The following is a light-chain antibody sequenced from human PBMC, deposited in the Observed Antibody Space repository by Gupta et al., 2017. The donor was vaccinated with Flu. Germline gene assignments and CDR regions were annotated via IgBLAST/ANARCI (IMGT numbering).Light chain of an antibody. CDR3: QQSDSTPYS. J-gene: IGKJ2*03. Sequence: DIQMTQSPSSLSASVGDRVTITCRSSQIIGTYLNWYRQRPGRGPELLIHAASSLHTGVPSRFSGSGSGTDFTFTIRKLQPEDFATFYCQQSDSTPYSFGQGTNMKIK. V-gene: IGKV1-39*01. CDR2: AAS. CDR1: QIIGTY.